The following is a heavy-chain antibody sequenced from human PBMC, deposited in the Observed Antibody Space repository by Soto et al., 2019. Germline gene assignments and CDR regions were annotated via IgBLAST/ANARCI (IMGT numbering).Heavy chain of an antibody. CDR1: GGSVSSGSYY. CDR3: ARDQAGRNYYDSSGYQY. V-gene: IGHV4-61*01. Sequence: SETLSLTCTVSGGSVSSGSYYWSWIRQPPGKGLEWIGYIYYSGSTNYNPSLKSRVTISVDTSKNQFSLKLSSVTAADTAVYYCARDQAGRNYYDSSGYQYWGQGTLVTVSS. CDR2: IYYSGST. J-gene: IGHJ4*02. D-gene: IGHD3-22*01.